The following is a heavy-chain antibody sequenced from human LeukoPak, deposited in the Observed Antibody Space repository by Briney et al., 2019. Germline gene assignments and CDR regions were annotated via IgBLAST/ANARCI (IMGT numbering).Heavy chain of an antibody. CDR3: ARGEGATGSFDY. CDR1: GYTFPSYF. J-gene: IGHJ4*02. CDR2: INPTGGST. Sequence: ASVKVSCKASGYTFPSYFMHWVRQAPGQGLEWMGIINPTGGSTTYAQKFQGRVTMTRDTSTSTVYMELSSLRSDDTAVYYCARGEGATGSFDYWGQGTLVTVSS. D-gene: IGHD1-26*01. V-gene: IGHV1-46*01.